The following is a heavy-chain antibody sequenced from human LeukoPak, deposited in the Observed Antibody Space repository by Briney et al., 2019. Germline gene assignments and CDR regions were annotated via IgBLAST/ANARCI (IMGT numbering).Heavy chain of an antibody. CDR1: GGSISSGAYC. CDR2: VCDTGSP. V-gene: IGHV4-30-2*01. D-gene: IGHD2-2*01. Sequence: SETLSLTCTVSGGSISSGAYCWSWIRQTPGKGLEWIGYVCDTGSPFYTPSLKSRVTISVDKSRNQFSLKLSSVTAADTAVYYCARVSHCSSTSCPPARFDPWGQGTLVTVSS. CDR3: ARVSHCSSTSCPPARFDP. J-gene: IGHJ5*02.